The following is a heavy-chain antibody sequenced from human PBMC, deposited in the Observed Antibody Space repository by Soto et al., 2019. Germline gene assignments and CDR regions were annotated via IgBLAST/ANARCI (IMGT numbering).Heavy chain of an antibody. J-gene: IGHJ6*02. V-gene: IGHV4-59*11. Sequence: PSETLSLTCSVSGGSISPHYWSWIRQPPGKGLEWIGYISYSGSPNYSPSLKSRVTISVDTSKKQFSLKLSSVTAADTAVYYCARDRKGDYGMDVWGRGTTVTVSS. CDR1: GGSISPHY. CDR2: ISYSGSP. CDR3: ARDRKGDYGMDV. D-gene: IGHD3-16*01.